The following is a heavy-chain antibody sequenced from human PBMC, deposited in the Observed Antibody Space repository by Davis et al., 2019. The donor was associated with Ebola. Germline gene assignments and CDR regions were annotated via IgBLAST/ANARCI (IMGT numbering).Heavy chain of an antibody. Sequence: SETLSLTCAVYGGTFSDYYWSWIRQPPGKGLEWIGEVDHSGSTNYNPSFRSRVIVSEDASKNQFSLKLSSVTAADTAVYYCARGPHSSGWYGLDVWGQGTTVTVSS. J-gene: IGHJ6*02. D-gene: IGHD6-19*01. CDR2: VDHSGST. CDR3: ARGPHSSGWYGLDV. CDR1: GGTFSDYY. V-gene: IGHV4-34*01.